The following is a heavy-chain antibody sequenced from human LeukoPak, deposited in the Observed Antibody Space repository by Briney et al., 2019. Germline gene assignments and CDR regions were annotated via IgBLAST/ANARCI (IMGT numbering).Heavy chain of an antibody. J-gene: IGHJ6*03. CDR1: GGTFSSYA. Sequence: ASVKVSCKASGGTFSSYAISWVRQAPGQGLEWMGGIIPIFGTANYAQKFQGRVTITTDESTSTAYMELSSLRSEDTAVYYCARAKQLVDYYYYMDVWGKGTTVTVSS. D-gene: IGHD6-6*01. CDR3: ARAKQLVDYYYYMDV. V-gene: IGHV1-69*05. CDR2: IIPIFGTA.